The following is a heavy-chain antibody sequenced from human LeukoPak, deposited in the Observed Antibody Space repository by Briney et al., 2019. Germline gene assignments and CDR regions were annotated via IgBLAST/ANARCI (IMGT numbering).Heavy chain of an antibody. CDR3: AREVVPAARYPYGMDV. Sequence: GRSLRLSCAASGFTFSSYAMRRVRQAPGKGLEWVAVISYDGSNKYYADSVKGRFTISRDNSKNTLYLQMNSLRAEDTAVYYCAREVVPAARYPYGMDVWGKGTTVTVSS. CDR1: GFTFSSYA. CDR2: ISYDGSNK. D-gene: IGHD2-2*01. V-gene: IGHV3-30*04. J-gene: IGHJ6*04.